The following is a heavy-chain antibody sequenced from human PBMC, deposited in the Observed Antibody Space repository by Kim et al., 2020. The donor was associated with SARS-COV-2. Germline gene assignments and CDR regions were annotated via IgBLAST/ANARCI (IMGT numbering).Heavy chain of an antibody. V-gene: IGHV3-73*01. Sequence: GGSLRLSCAASGFTFSGSAIHWVRQASGKGLAWVGRIRSKANSYATAYAASVRGNFTNTKDESKNTAYLQRHKLKTEDTAVYYFTSVAETTLAFWDDFDIWGRGTLVTVSS. CDR2: IRSKANSYAT. CDR3: TSVAETTLAFWDDFDI. CDR1: GFTFSGSA. D-gene: IGHD1-1*01. J-gene: IGHJ3*02.